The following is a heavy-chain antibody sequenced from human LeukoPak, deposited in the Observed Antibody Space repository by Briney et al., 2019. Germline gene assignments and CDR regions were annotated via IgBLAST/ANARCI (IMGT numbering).Heavy chain of an antibody. V-gene: IGHV3-21*01. D-gene: IGHD3-16*02. J-gene: IGHJ4*02. Sequence: GGSLRLSCAASGFTFSSYSMNWVRQAPGKGLEWVSSISSSSSYISYADSVKSRFTISRDNAKNSLYLQMNRLRAEDTAVYYCARDPTFGGVIADDYWGQGTLVTVSS. CDR2: ISSSSSYI. CDR1: GFTFSSYS. CDR3: ARDPTFGGVIADDY.